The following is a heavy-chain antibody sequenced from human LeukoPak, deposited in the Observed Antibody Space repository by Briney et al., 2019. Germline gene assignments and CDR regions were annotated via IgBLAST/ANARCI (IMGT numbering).Heavy chain of an antibody. D-gene: IGHD5-24*01. CDR1: GFTVSSNY. J-gene: IGHJ4*02. Sequence: GGSLRLSCAASGFTVSSNYMSWVRQAPGKGLERVSVIYSGGSTYYADSVKGRFTISRDNSKNTLYLQMDSLRAEDTAVYYCARLMATSEEYWGQGTLVTVSS. CDR3: ARLMATSEEY. V-gene: IGHV3-53*01. CDR2: IYSGGST.